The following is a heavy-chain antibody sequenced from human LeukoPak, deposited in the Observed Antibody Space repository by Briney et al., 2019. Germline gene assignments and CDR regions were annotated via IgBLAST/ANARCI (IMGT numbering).Heavy chain of an antibody. CDR3: ARDGGPGSGWSDFDY. D-gene: IGHD6-19*01. V-gene: IGHV3-30-3*01. J-gene: IGHJ4*02. Sequence: PGRSLRLSCAASGFTFSSYAMHWVRQAPGKGLEWVAVIPYDGSNKYYADSVKGRFTISRDNSKNTLYLQMNSLRAEDTAVYYCARDGGPGSGWSDFDYWGQGTLVTVSS. CDR2: IPYDGSNK. CDR1: GFTFSSYA.